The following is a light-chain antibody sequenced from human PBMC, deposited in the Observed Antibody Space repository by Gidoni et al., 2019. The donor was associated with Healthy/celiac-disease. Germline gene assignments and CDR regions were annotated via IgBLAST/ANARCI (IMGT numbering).Light chain of an antibody. CDR1: SSNIGNNA. Sequence: QSVLTQPPSVSEAPRQRVTISCSGSSSNIGNNAVNWYQQLPGNAPKLLIYYDDLLPSGVSDRFSGSESGTSASLAISGLHSEDEADYYCAAWDDSLNGWVFGGGTKLTVL. CDR2: YDD. CDR3: AAWDDSLNGWV. J-gene: IGLJ3*02. V-gene: IGLV1-36*01.